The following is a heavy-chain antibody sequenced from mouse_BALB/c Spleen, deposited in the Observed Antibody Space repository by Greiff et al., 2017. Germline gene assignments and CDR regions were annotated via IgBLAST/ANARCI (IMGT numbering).Heavy chain of an antibody. CDR1: GYSITSDYA. CDR2: ISYSGST. V-gene: IGHV3-2*02. Sequence: DVQLQESGPGLVKPSQSLSLTCTVTGYSITSDYAWNWIRQFPGNKLEWMGYISYSGSTSYNPSLKSRISITRDTSKNQFFLQLNSVTTEDTATYYCASRDYYGSSLYYYAMDYWGQGTSVTVSS. J-gene: IGHJ4*01. CDR3: ASRDYYGSSLYYYAMDY. D-gene: IGHD1-1*01.